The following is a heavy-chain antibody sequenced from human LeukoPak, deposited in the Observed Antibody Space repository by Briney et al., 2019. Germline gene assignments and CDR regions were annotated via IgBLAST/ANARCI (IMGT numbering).Heavy chain of an antibody. CDR1: GDSISSSSYY. J-gene: IGHJ4*02. CDR2: IYYSGST. D-gene: IGHD2-15*01. V-gene: IGHV4-39*01. Sequence: SETLSLTCTVSGDSISSSSYYWGSIRQPPGKGLEWIGSIYYSGSTYYNPSLKSRVTISVDTSKNQFSLKLSSVTAADTAVYYCARLVDCSGGSCYEGFDYWGQGTLVTVSS. CDR3: ARLVDCSGGSCYEGFDY.